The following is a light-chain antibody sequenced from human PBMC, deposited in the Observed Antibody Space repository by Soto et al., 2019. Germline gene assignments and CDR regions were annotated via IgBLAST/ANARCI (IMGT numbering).Light chain of an antibody. CDR2: GAS. V-gene: IGKV3-20*01. J-gene: IGKJ1*01. CDR3: HQHGGSPET. Sequence: EIVLTQSPGTLPLSPGERATLSCRASRSVNNNYLAWYQQKPGQAPRLLIFGASSRATGIPDRFIGSGSGTEFILTISRLEPDDFAIYHCHQHGGSPETFGQGTKVDIK. CDR1: RSVNNNY.